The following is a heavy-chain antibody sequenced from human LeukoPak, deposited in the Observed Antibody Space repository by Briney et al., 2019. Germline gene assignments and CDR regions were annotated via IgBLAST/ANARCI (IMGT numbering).Heavy chain of an antibody. V-gene: IGHV4-61*02. J-gene: IGHJ4*02. CDR1: GGSISSGSYY. D-gene: IGHD1-1*01. CDR2: IYTSGNT. Sequence: PSETLSLTCTVSGGSISSGSYYWSWIRQPAGKGLEWIGRIYTSGNTNYNPSLKSRVTISVDTSKNQFSLKLNSVTAADTAVYYCARGDNWNEAFDYWGQGTLVTVSS. CDR3: ARGDNWNEAFDY.